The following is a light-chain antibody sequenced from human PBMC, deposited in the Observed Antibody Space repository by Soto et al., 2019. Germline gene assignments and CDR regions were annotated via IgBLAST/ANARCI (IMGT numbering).Light chain of an antibody. CDR1: QDIRSY. CDR3: HQRNNWPLT. CDR2: DAS. Sequence: EIVLTQSPATLSLSPGERATLSCRASQDIRSYLAWYQQKPGQAPRLLIYDASNRATGIPDRFSGSGSGTDFTLTISSLEPEDFVIYYCHQRNNWPLTFGGGTKVDIK. J-gene: IGKJ4*01. V-gene: IGKV3-11*01.